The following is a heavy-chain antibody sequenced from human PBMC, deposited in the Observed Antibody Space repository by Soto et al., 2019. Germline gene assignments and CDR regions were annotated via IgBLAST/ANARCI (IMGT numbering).Heavy chain of an antibody. CDR1: GFTFSNAW. D-gene: IGHD3-22*01. V-gene: IGHV3-15*07. Sequence: EVQLVESGGGLVKPGGSLRLSCAASGFTFSNAWMNWVRQAPGKGLEWVGRIKSKTDGGTTDYAAPVKGRFTISRDDSKNTLYLQMNSLKTEDTAMYYCTTDDSRGRGYLYYYGMDVWGQGTTVTVSS. CDR3: TTDDSRGRGYLYYYGMDV. J-gene: IGHJ6*02. CDR2: IKSKTDGGTT.